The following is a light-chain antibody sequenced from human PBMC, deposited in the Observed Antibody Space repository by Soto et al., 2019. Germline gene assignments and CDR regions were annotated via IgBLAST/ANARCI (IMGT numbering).Light chain of an antibody. J-gene: IGLJ1*01. V-gene: IGLV2-8*01. CDR2: EVS. CDR1: SGDVGGYNY. CDR3: SSYAGSNNYV. Sequence: QSVLTQPPSASGCPGQSVTISCPGTSGDVGGYNYVSWYQQHPGKAPKLMIFEVSERPSGVPDRFSASKSGNTASLTVSGLQAEDEADYYCSSYAGSNNYVFGTGTKVTVL.